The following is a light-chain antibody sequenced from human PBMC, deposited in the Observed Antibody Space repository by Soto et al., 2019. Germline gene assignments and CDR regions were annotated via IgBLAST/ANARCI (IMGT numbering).Light chain of an antibody. CDR3: SSYTSSSTLI. CDR2: DVS. Sequence: QSVLTQPASVSGSPGQSITISCPGTGSDVGCYDYVSWYQHHPGKAPQLMIFDVSNRPSGISIRFSGSKSGNTASLTISGRQAEDEADFYCSSYTSSSTLIFGGGTKLTLL. J-gene: IGLJ2*01. CDR1: GSDVGCYDY. V-gene: IGLV2-14*03.